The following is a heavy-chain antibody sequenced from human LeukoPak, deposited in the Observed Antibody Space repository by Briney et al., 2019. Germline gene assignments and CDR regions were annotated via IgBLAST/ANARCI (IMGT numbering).Heavy chain of an antibody. CDR2: ISAYNGNT. V-gene: IGHV1-18*04. Sequence: GASVTISCKASGYTFTSYGISWVRQVPGQGLEWMGWISAYNGNTNYAQKLQGRVTMTTDTSTSTAYMELRSLRSDDTAVYYCAKDSGYDWVDAFDIWGQGTMVTVSS. CDR3: AKDSGYDWVDAFDI. J-gene: IGHJ3*02. D-gene: IGHD5-12*01. CDR1: GYTFTSYG.